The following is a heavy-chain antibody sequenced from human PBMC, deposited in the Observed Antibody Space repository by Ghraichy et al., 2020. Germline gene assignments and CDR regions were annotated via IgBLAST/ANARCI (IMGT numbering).Heavy chain of an antibody. Sequence: SETLSLTCVVFGYSIISAYYWGWIRQPPGKGLEWVGSIRHSGRTYYNPSLKSRVTISLDASNNLFSLKLTSVTAADLAVYYCARAHGSYHAADTFDFWGQGTVVTVSS. CDR3: ARAHGSYHAADTFDF. CDR2: IRHSGRT. CDR1: GYSIISAYY. D-gene: IGHD1-26*01. J-gene: IGHJ3*01. V-gene: IGHV4-38-2*01.